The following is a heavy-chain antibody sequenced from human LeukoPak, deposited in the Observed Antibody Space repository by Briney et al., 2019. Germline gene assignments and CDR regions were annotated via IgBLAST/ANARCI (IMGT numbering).Heavy chain of an antibody. Sequence: SETLSLTCTVSGGSISSGSYYWSWIRQPAGKGLEWIGRIYTSGSTNYNPSLKSRVTISVDTSKNQFSLKLSSVTAADTAVYYCARCDSSSWYAFDIWGQGTMVTVSS. J-gene: IGHJ3*02. V-gene: IGHV4-61*02. CDR2: IYTSGST. CDR1: GGSISSGSYY. D-gene: IGHD6-13*01. CDR3: ARCDSSSWYAFDI.